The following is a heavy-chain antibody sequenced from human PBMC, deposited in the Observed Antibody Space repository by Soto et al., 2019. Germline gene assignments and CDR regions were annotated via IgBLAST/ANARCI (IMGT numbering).Heavy chain of an antibody. J-gene: IGHJ5*02. D-gene: IGHD2-2*01. CDR3: ARLLVPAANHHP. CDR1: GCSISSYY. Sequence: PSETLSLTCTFSGCSISSYYWSWIRQPPGKGLEWIGYIYYSGSTNYNPSLKSRVTISVDTSKNQFSLKLSSVTAADTAVYYCARLLVPAANHHPWGQGTLVTVSS. V-gene: IGHV4-59*08. CDR2: IYYSGST.